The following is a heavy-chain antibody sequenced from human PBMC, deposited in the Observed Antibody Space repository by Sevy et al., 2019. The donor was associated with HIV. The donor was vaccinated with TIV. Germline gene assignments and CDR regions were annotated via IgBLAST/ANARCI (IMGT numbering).Heavy chain of an antibody. D-gene: IGHD6-13*01. CDR1: GFIFSTYG. CDR3: VSGASIAAAGNFAY. V-gene: IGHV3-33*08. J-gene: IGHJ4*02. CDR2: IWYVGSSQ. Sequence: GGSLRLSCAASGFIFSTYGMHWVRQAPGKGLEWVALIWYVGSSQYYADSVQGRLTISRDNSKNTLDLRMNSLRAEDTAVYYCVSGASIAAAGNFAYWGQGALVTVSS.